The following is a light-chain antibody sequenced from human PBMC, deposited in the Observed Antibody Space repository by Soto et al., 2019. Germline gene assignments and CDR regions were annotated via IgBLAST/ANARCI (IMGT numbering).Light chain of an antibody. Sequence: DIVMTQTQLSSPVTPGQAASISCRSSQGLLDSDDGNTYLDWYLQKPGQPPKLLIYWAPTRESGVPDRFSGSGSGTDFTLTISSLQAEDVAVYYCQQYYSTPPTFGGGTKVDIK. CDR1: QGLLDSDDGNTY. J-gene: IGKJ4*01. V-gene: IGKV4-1*01. CDR3: QQYYSTPPT. CDR2: WAP.